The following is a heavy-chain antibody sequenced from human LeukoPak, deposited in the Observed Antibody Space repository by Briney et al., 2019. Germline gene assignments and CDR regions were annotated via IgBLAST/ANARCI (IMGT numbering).Heavy chain of an antibody. J-gene: IGHJ4*02. Sequence: GASVKVSCKVSGYTLTELSMHWVRQAPGKGLEWMGGFDPEDGETIYAQKFQGRVTMTVDTSTDTAYMELSSLRSEDTAVYYCATDQSPIKPADYGSGRGFDYWGQGTLVTVSS. CDR2: FDPEDGET. CDR1: GYTLTELS. V-gene: IGHV1-24*01. D-gene: IGHD3-10*01. CDR3: ATDQSPIKPADYGSGRGFDY.